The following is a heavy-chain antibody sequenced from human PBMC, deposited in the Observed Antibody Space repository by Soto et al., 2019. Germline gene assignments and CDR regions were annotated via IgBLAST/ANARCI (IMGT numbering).Heavy chain of an antibody. CDR3: ARVGYYDSNKYYFDY. CDR1: GGSFSGYY. CDR2: INHSVST. D-gene: IGHD3-22*01. V-gene: IGHV4-34*01. J-gene: IGHJ4*02. Sequence: SETLSLTCAVYGGSFSGYYWSWIRQPPGKGLEWIGEINHSVSTNYNPSLKSRVTISVDTSKNQFSLKLSSVTAADTAVYYCARVGYYDSNKYYFDYWGQGTLVTVSS.